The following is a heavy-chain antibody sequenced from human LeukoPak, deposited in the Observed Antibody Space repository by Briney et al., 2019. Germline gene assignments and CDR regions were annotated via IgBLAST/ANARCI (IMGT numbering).Heavy chain of an antibody. CDR2: INHSGGT. D-gene: IGHD3-3*01. CDR3: ARGGNITIFGVVPFDP. Sequence: SETLSLTCAVYGGSFSGYYWSWIRQPPGKGLEWIGEINHSGGTNYNPSLKSRVTISVATSKNQFSLELSSVTAADTAVYYCARGGNITIFGVVPFDPWGQGTLVIVSS. J-gene: IGHJ5*02. V-gene: IGHV4-34*01. CDR1: GGSFSGYY.